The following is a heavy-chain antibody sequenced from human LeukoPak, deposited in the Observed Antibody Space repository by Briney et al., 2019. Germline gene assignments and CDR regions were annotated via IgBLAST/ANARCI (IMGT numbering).Heavy chain of an antibody. CDR1: GGTFSSYA. CDR3: ARDPHIAAAGLVSFDV. D-gene: IGHD6-13*01. J-gene: IGHJ3*01. V-gene: IGHV1-69*13. CDR2: IIPIFGTA. Sequence: ASVKVSCKASGGTFSSYAISWVPQAPGQGLEWMGGIIPIFGTANYAQKFQGRVTITADESTSTAYMELSSRASEDTAVYYCARDPHIAAAGLVSFDVRGQLIMVTVSS.